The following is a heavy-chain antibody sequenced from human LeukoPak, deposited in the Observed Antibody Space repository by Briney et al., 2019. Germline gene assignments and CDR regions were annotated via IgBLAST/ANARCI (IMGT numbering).Heavy chain of an antibody. Sequence: GGSLRLSCAASGFTFSSYGMHWVRQAPGKGLEWVAFIRYDGSNKYYADSVKGRFTISRDNSKNTLYLQMNSLRAEDTAVYYCARAPFWSGYYHDYWGQGTLVTVSS. CDR3: ARAPFWSGYYHDY. V-gene: IGHV3-30*02. CDR2: IRYDGSNK. D-gene: IGHD3-3*01. J-gene: IGHJ4*02. CDR1: GFTFSSYG.